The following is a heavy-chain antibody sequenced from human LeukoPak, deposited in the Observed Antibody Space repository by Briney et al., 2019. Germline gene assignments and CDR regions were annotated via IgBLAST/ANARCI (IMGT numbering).Heavy chain of an antibody. CDR2: ISGSGGST. Sequence: GGSLRLSCAASGFTFSSYGMSWVRQAPGKGLEWVSAISGSGGSTYYADSVKGRFTISRDNSKNTLYLQMNSLRAEDTAVYYCAKVGYYGSGSYIGYWGQGTLVTVSS. V-gene: IGHV3-23*01. J-gene: IGHJ4*02. CDR1: GFTFSSYG. CDR3: AKVGYYGSGSYIGY. D-gene: IGHD3-10*01.